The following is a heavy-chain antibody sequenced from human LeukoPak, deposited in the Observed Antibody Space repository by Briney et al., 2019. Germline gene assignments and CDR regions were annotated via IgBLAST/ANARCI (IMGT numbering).Heavy chain of an antibody. CDR3: ASDLAYCGGGCYLDSN. D-gene: IGHD2-21*02. Sequence: GGSLRLSCAASGFTFSSYSMNWVRQAPGKGLEWVSSISSSSSYIYYADSVKGRFTISRDNAKNSLYLQMNSLRAEDTAVYYCASDLAYCGGGCYLDSNWGQGTLVTVSS. V-gene: IGHV3-21*01. CDR1: GFTFSSYS. J-gene: IGHJ4*02. CDR2: ISSSSSYI.